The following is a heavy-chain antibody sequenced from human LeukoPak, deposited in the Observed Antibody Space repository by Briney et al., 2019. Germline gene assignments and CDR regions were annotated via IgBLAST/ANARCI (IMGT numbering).Heavy chain of an antibody. V-gene: IGHV4-59*01. D-gene: IGHD3-9*01. CDR2: IYYSVST. CDR3: AGADYDILTGYYQYYFDY. J-gene: IGHJ4*02. CDR1: GGSISSYY. Sequence: PSETLSLTCTVSGGSISSYYWSWIRQPPGKGLEWIGYIYYSVSTNYNPSLKSRVTISVDTCKDQFSLKLSSVTAADTAVYYCAGADYDILTGYYQYYFDYSGQRTLVTVSS.